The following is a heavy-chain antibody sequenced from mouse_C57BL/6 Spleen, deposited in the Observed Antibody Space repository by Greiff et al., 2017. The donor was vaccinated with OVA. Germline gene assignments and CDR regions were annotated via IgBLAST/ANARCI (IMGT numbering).Heavy chain of an antibody. V-gene: IGHV2-2*01. CDR1: GFSLTSYG. J-gene: IGHJ3*01. CDR2: IRSGGST. CDR3: ARNPFAY. Sequence: QVQLKQSGPGLVQPSQSLSLTCTVSGFSLTSYGVHWVRQSPGKGLEWLGVIRSGGSTDYNAAFISRLSISKDNSKCHVFFKMSSLQADDTAIYDCARNPFAYWGQGTLVTVSA.